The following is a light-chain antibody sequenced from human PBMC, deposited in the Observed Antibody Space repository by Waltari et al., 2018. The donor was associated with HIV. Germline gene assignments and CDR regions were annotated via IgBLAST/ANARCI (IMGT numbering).Light chain of an antibody. CDR1: GSDIGNYNL. Sequence: QSALTQPASVSESPGQSITISCTGTGSDIGNYNLVSWYQQYPGKAPKLRIYEVNKRPSGVSSRFSGSKSGNTASLTVSGLQAEDEADYYCSSYAGSSTLWVFGGGTQLTVL. CDR3: SSYAGSSTLWV. CDR2: EVN. J-gene: IGLJ3*02. V-gene: IGLV2-23*02.